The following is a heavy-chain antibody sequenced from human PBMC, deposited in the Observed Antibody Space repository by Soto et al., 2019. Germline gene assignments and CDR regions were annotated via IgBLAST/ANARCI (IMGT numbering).Heavy chain of an antibody. CDR2: IVVGSGDT. Sequence: SVKVSCKASGFTFTSSAVQWVRQARGQRPEWIGWIVVGSGDTNYAQKFRERVAISRDMSTNTASMELSSLRFEDTAVYYCAAETGVGQATVAPHGNDCWGQGTLVTVSS. CDR3: AAETGVGQATVAPHGNDC. V-gene: IGHV1-58*01. D-gene: IGHD4-17*01. CDR1: GFTFTSSA. J-gene: IGHJ4*02.